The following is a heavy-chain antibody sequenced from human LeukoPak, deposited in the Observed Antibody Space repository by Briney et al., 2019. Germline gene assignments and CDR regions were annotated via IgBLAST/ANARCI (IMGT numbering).Heavy chain of an antibody. CDR1: GFTLRNYD. J-gene: IGHJ6*03. V-gene: IGHV3-23*01. D-gene: IGHD3-10*01. CDR2: IRGSSGST. Sequence: GGPLRLSCAASGFTLRNYDINWVRQAPGKGLEWVSVIRGSSGSTYYADSVKGRFTISRDNAKNSLYLQMNSLRAEDTAVYYCARAVPMVRGVVSAADYMDVWGKGTTVT. CDR3: ARAVPMVRGVVSAADYMDV.